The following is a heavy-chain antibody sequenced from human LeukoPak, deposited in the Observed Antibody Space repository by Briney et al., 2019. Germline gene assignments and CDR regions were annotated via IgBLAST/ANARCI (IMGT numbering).Heavy chain of an antibody. J-gene: IGHJ5*02. V-gene: IGHV3-74*01. CDR2: ISPDGSTT. D-gene: IGHD2-15*01. Sequence: HSGGSLRLSCAGSGFAFSNYWMHWVRQVPGKGLVWVSRISPDGSTTLYADSVKGRFTISRDNAKNSLYLQMNSLRAEDTAVYYCARDLWDIVVVVAAATWGEFDPWGQGTLVTVSS. CDR3: ARDLWDIVVVVAAATWGEFDP. CDR1: GFAFSNYW.